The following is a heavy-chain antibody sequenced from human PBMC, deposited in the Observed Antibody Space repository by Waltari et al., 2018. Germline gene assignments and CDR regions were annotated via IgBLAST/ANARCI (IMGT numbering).Heavy chain of an antibody. D-gene: IGHD3-3*01. CDR3: ARDRESFFFGVDIPQSH. CDR1: GFTFSSYA. J-gene: IGHJ4*02. Sequence: QVQLVESGGGVVQPGRSLRLSCTASGFTFSSYAMHRVRQAPGKGLEWVAVTSYDGSNKYYADSVKGRFTISRENSKNTLYLKMNSLRAEDTAVYYCARDRESFFFGVDIPQSHWGQGTLVTVSS. V-gene: IGHV3-30-3*01. CDR2: TSYDGSNK.